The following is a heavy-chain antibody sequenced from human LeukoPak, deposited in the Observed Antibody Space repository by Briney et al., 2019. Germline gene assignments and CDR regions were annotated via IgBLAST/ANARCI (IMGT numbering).Heavy chain of an antibody. CDR1: GGSISSSSYY. CDR2: IYYSGST. Sequence: SETLSLTCTVSGGSISSSSYYWGWIRQPPGKGLEWIGSIYYSGSTYYNPSLKSRVTISVDTSKNQFSLKLSSVTAADTAVYYCARSYYDILTGYYSLFDYWGQGTLVTVSS. CDR3: ARSYYDILTGYYSLFDY. J-gene: IGHJ4*02. V-gene: IGHV4-39*07. D-gene: IGHD3-9*01.